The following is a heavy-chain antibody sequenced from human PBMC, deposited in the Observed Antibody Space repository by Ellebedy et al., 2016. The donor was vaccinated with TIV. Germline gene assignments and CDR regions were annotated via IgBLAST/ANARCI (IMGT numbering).Heavy chain of an antibody. CDR2: IYHNGYI. Sequence: SETLSLXCVVSGASFSNDDWWTWVRQPPGKGLEWIGEIYHNGYINYNPSLKSRVTMSLDKSRGQFSLKVTSVTAADAAVYYCARAVWAGYGYNDRYFQHWGQGSLVTVSS. D-gene: IGHD5-24*01. CDR3: ARAVWAGYGYNDRYFQH. J-gene: IGHJ1*01. CDR1: GASFSNDDW. V-gene: IGHV4-4*02.